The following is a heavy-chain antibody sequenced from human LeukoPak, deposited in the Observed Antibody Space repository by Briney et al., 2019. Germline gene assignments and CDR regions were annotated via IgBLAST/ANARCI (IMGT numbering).Heavy chain of an antibody. Sequence: GGSLRLSCAASGFVFSNYWMSWVRQAPGKGLEWVANIKQDGSEKFYVDSVKGRFTISGDNAKNSLYLQMNSLRADDTAVYFCARDRWGYSYGGDWGQGTLVTVSS. CDR1: GFVFSNYW. CDR3: ARDRWGYSYGGD. V-gene: IGHV3-7*01. CDR2: IKQDGSEK. J-gene: IGHJ4*02. D-gene: IGHD5-18*01.